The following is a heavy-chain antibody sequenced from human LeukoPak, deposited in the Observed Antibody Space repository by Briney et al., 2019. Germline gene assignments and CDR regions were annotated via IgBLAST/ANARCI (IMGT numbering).Heavy chain of an antibody. J-gene: IGHJ3*02. Sequence: SETLSLTCTVSGGSISSGGYYWSWIRQPPGKGLEWIGEINHSGSTNYNPSLKSRVTISVDTSKNQFSLKLSSVTAADTAVYYCARVPSRPMRQRGSSVGATRVWQRKSDAFDIWGQGTMVTVSS. CDR3: ARVPSRPMRQRGSSVGATRVWQRKSDAFDI. V-gene: IGHV4-39*07. CDR1: GGSISSGGYY. D-gene: IGHD1-26*01. CDR2: INHSGST.